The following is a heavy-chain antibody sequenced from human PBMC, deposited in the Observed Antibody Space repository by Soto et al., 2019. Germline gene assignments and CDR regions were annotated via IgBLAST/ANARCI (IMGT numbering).Heavy chain of an antibody. J-gene: IGHJ4*01. CDR2: FYYTGIT. V-gene: IGHV4-59*08. CDR1: GGSISNYY. Sequence: SETLSLACTVSGGSISNYYWSWIRQPPGKGLEWIGYFYYTGITNYNPSLKSRISMSVDTSKNQFSLKLSPVTAADTAVYYCARHVVESLSFGERLHHIDYWGHGTLVTVSS. CDR3: ARHVVESLSFGERLHHIDY. D-gene: IGHD3-10*01.